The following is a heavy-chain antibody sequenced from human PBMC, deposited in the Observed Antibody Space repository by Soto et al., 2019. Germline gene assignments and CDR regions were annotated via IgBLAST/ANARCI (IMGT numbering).Heavy chain of an antibody. CDR3: AIYGCSSTSCQCDY. Sequence: GGSLRLSCAASGFTFSSYAMTWVRQAPGKGLEWVSAISGSGAYTYYANSVKGRFTISRDNSKNTLYLQLNSLRAEDTAVYYCAIYGCSSTSCQCDYCGQGSRVTVSA. D-gene: IGHD2-2*01. CDR2: ISGSGAYT. J-gene: IGHJ4*02. V-gene: IGHV3-23*01. CDR1: GFTFSSYA.